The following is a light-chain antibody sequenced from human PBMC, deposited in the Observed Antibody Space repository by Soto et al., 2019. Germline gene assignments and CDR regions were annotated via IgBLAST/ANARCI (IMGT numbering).Light chain of an antibody. J-gene: IGKJ1*01. CDR3: HQFGYSPRT. CDR2: ATS. Sequence: EVVLSKSPGTLSLSPGERATLSCRASQSVSSSYLAWYQQKPGQAPRLLIFATSRRATDIPDRFSGSGSGTDFTLAIRRPEPEDFAVYYCHQFGYSPRTFGQGTKV. V-gene: IGKV3-20*01. CDR1: QSVSSSY.